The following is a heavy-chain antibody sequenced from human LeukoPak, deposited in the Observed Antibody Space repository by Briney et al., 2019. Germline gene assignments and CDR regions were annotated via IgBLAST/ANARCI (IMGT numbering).Heavy chain of an antibody. Sequence: GGSLRLSCAASGFTFSSYDMHWVRQATGKGLEWVSVIGTAGDTYYPGSVKGRFTISRENAKNSLYLQINSLRAGDTAVYYCAKSGYNYDSNAYPFIDYWGQGTLVTVSS. CDR3: AKSGYNYDSNAYPFIDY. J-gene: IGHJ4*02. D-gene: IGHD3-22*01. CDR1: GFTFSSYD. V-gene: IGHV3-13*01. CDR2: IGTAGDT.